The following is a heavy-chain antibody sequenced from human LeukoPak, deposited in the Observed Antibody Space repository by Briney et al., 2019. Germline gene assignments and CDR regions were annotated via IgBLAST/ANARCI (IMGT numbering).Heavy chain of an antibody. D-gene: IGHD6-19*01. J-gene: IGHJ4*02. CDR1: GFTFSSYS. Sequence: PGGSLRLSCAASGFTFSSYSMNWVRQAPGKGLEWVSYISSSSSTIYYADSVKGRFTISRDNAKNSLYLQMDSLRDEDTAVYYCARWLYSSGWATDYWGQGTLVTVSS. CDR2: ISSSSSTI. V-gene: IGHV3-48*02. CDR3: ARWLYSSGWATDY.